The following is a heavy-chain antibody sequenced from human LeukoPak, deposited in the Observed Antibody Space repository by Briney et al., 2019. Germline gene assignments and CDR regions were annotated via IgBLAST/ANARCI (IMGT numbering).Heavy chain of an antibody. J-gene: IGHJ3*02. D-gene: IGHD3-10*01. Sequence: GGSLRLSCAASGFTFDDYGMSWVRQAPGKGLEWVSGINWNGGSTGYADSVKGRFTISRDNAKNSLYLQMNGLRAEDTALYYCARDGGWFGELSTAFDIWGQGTMVTVSS. CDR2: INWNGGST. CDR1: GFTFDDYG. V-gene: IGHV3-20*04. CDR3: ARDGGWFGELSTAFDI.